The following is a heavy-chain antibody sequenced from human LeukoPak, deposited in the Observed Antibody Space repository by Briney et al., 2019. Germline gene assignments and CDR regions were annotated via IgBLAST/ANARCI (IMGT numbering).Heavy chain of an antibody. CDR3: ARGLLFSWFDP. J-gene: IGHJ5*02. V-gene: IGHV4-59*12. CDR1: GXSISSYY. Sequence: SETLSLTCTVSGXSISSYYGSWIRQPPGKGLEWIGYIYYSGSTYYNPSLKSRVTISVDTSKNQFSLKLSSVTAADTAVYYCARGLLFSWFDPWGQGTLVTVSS. D-gene: IGHD2-21*02. CDR2: IYYSGST.